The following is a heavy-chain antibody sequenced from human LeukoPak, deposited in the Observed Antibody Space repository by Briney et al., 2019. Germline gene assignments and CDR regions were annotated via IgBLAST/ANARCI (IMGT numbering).Heavy chain of an antibody. CDR1: GGTFSSYA. Sequence: EASVKVSCKASGGTFSSYAISWVRQAPGQGLEWMGGIIPIFGTANYAQKFQGRVTITADESTSTAYMELSSLRSEDTAVYYCARGDRMTTVTTGYYYYYMDVWGKGTTVTVSS. CDR3: ARGDRMTTVTTGYYYYYMDV. CDR2: IIPIFGTA. J-gene: IGHJ6*03. D-gene: IGHD4-17*01. V-gene: IGHV1-69*13.